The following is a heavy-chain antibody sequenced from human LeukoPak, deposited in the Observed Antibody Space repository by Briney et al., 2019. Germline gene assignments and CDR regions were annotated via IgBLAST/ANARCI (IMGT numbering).Heavy chain of an antibody. V-gene: IGHV4-39*07. D-gene: IGHD3-22*01. CDR3: ARGPYSYDSSGAFDI. CDR2: IYYSGDT. Sequence: SETLSLTCTVSGASISSGNYYWGWIRQPPGKGLEWLGSIYYSGDTYNNPPLKSRVTISVDTAKSQFSLRLTSMTAADTAVYFCARGPYSYDSSGAFDIWGQGAMVTVSS. J-gene: IGHJ3*02. CDR1: GASISSGNYY.